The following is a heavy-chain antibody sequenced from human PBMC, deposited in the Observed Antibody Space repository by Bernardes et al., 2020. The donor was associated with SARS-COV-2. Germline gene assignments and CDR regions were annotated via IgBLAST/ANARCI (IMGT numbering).Heavy chain of an antibody. CDR2: ISGSGGST. V-gene: IGHV3-23*01. J-gene: IGHJ4*02. Sequence: GGSLRLSCAASGFTFSSYAMSWVRQAPGKGLEWVSAISGSGGSTYYADSVKGRFTISRDNSKNTLYLQMNSLRAEDTAVYYCAKDSRRYDFWSGYFLGWGQGTLVTVSS. D-gene: IGHD3-3*01. CDR1: GFTFSSYA. CDR3: AKDSRRYDFWSGYFLG.